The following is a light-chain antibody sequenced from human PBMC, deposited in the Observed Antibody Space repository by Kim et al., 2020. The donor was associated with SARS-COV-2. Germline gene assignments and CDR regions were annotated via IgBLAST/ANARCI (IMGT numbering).Light chain of an antibody. CDR1: LPVGSQ. Sequence: LSAGERPTLSCRAGLPVGSQLNWYQQKPGQSPRLVIYDASNRATGIPPRFSGSGSGTDFTLTISSLEPEDYAVYYCQHRLRWPVTFGQGTKLEI. V-gene: IGKV3-11*01. CDR2: DAS. CDR3: QHRLRWPVT. J-gene: IGKJ2*01.